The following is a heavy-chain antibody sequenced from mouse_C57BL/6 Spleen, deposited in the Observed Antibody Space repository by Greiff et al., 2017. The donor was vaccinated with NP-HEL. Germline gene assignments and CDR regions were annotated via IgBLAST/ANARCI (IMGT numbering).Heavy chain of an antibody. CDR1: GYTFTSYW. CDR3: ARGGDYDGYYAMDY. CDR2: IDPSDSYT. D-gene: IGHD2-4*01. J-gene: IGHJ4*01. V-gene: IGHV1-59*01. Sequence: VQLQQSGAELVRPGTSVKLSCKASGYTFTSYWMHWVKQRPGQGLEWIGVIDPSDSYTNYNQKFKGKATLTVDTSSSTAYMQLSSLTSEDSAVYYCARGGDYDGYYAMDYWGQGTSVTVSS.